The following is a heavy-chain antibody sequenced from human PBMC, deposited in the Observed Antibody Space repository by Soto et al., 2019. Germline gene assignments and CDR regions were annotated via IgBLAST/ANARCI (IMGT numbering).Heavy chain of an antibody. CDR1: GFTFSSYS. J-gene: IGHJ4*02. D-gene: IGHD4-17*01. Sequence: EVQLVESGGGLVKPGGSLRLSCAASGFTFSSYSMNWVRQAPGKGLEWVSSISSSSSYIYYADSVKGRFTISRDNANNSLYLQMNSLRAEDAAVYYCARDKGDYGDYFDYWGQGTLVTVSS. V-gene: IGHV3-21*01. CDR3: ARDKGDYGDYFDY. CDR2: ISSSSSYI.